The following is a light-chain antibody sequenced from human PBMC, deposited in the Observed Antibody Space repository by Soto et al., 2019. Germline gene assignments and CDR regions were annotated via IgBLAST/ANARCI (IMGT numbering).Light chain of an antibody. CDR2: GNN. V-gene: IGLV1-40*01. CDR3: QSYDGSLTTSV. Sequence: QSVLTQPPSVSGTPGQRVSISCTGTSSNLGADSDVHWYQQLPGTAPRLLIFGNNNRPSGVPDRFSGSKAGTSASLAITGLQAEEDAVYYCQSYDGSLTTSVFGAGTKVTVL. CDR1: SSNLGADSD. J-gene: IGLJ2*01.